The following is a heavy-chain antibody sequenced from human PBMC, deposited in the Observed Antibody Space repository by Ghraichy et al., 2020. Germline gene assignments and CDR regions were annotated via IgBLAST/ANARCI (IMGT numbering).Heavy chain of an antibody. CDR2: ISSSGSTI. CDR3: ARDLSRYYFDY. Sequence: LSLTCAASGFTFSSYEMNWVRQAPGKGLEWVSYISSSGSTIYYADSVKGRFTISRDNAKNSLYLQMNSLRAEDTAVYYCARDLSRYYFDYWGQGTLVTVSS. D-gene: IGHD3-3*02. J-gene: IGHJ4*02. CDR1: GFTFSSYE. V-gene: IGHV3-48*03.